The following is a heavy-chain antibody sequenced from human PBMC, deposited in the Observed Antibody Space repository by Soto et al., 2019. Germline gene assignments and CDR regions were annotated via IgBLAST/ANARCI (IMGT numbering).Heavy chain of an antibody. V-gene: IGHV3-74*01. CDR1: GFTFSSYA. CDR2: INSDGSST. D-gene: IGHD3-22*01. Sequence: PGGSLRLSCAASGFTFSSYAMSWVRQAPGKGLEWVSRINSDGSSTSYADSVKGRFTISRDNAKNTLYLQMNSLRAEDTAVYYCARYGSGYYYYYYGMDVWGQGTTVTVSS. J-gene: IGHJ6*02. CDR3: ARYGSGYYYYYYGMDV.